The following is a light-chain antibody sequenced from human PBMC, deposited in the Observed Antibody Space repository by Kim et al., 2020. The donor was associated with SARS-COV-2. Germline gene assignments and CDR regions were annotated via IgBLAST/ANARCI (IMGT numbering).Light chain of an antibody. CDR2: AAS. J-gene: IGKJ5*01. CDR3: QHHNSHPIT. Sequence: IQLTQSPSSLSASIGDRVTITCRASQGISSHLAWYQQRPGKAPQLLIYAASTLQSGVPSRFSGSGSGTDFTLSISSLQPEDFATYYCQHHNSHPITFGQGTRLEIK. CDR1: QGISSH. V-gene: IGKV1-9*01.